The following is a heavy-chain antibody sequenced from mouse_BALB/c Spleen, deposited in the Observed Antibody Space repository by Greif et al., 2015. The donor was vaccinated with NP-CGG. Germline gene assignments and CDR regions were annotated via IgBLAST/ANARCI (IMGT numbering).Heavy chain of an antibody. J-gene: IGHJ4*01. V-gene: IGHV2-6-7*01. CDR3: ARGGDDYAMDY. CDR2: IWGDGST. CDR1: GFSLTGYG. Sequence: VQLQQSGPGLVAPSQSLSITCTVSGFSLTGYGVNWVRQPPGKGLEWLGMIWGDGSTDYNSALKSRLSISKDNSKSQVFLKVNSLQTDDTARYYCARGGDDYAMDYWGQGTSVTVSS.